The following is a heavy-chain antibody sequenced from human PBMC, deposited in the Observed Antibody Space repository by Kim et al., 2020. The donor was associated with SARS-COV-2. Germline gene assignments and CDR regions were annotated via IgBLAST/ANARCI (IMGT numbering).Heavy chain of an antibody. Sequence: KFQGRVTMTRNTSISTAYMELSSLRSEDTAVYYCARAFHLEYSSLYWFDPWGQGTLVTVSS. CDR3: ARAFHLEYSSLYWFDP. V-gene: IGHV1-8*01. D-gene: IGHD6-6*01. J-gene: IGHJ5*02.